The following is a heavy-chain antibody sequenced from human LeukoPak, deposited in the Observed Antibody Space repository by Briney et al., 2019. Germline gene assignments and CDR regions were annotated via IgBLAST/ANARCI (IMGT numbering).Heavy chain of an antibody. CDR1: GFSFSSYA. J-gene: IGHJ4*02. V-gene: IGHV3-23*01. D-gene: IGHD3-9*01. CDR3: AKGASGPLRYFDWSTYYFDY. Sequence: PGGSLRLSCAASGFSFSSYAKSWVRQAPGKGLDWVSAISGSGGSTYYADSVKGRFTISRDNSKNTLYLQMNSLRAEDTAVYYCAKGASGPLRYFDWSTYYFDYWGQGTLVTVSS. CDR2: ISGSGGST.